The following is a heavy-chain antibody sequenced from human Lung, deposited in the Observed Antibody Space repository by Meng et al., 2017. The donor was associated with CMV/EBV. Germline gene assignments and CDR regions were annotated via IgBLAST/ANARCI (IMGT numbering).Heavy chain of an antibody. CDR1: GGSISSYY. Sequence: VLVQCWGPGLGKRAETVSLPCIVSGGSISSYYWCWIRQPAGKGLEWIGRIYTSGSTNYNPSLKSRVTMSVDTSKNQFSLKLSSVTAADTAGYYCARGSRDEAFQHWGQGTLVTVYS. J-gene: IGHJ1*01. CDR3: ARGSRDEAFQH. D-gene: IGHD5-24*01. CDR2: IYTSGST. V-gene: IGHV4-4*07.